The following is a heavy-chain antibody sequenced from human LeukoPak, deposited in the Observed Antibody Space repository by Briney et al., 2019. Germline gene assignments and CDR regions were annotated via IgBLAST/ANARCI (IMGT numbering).Heavy chain of an antibody. CDR1: GGSISSYY. J-gene: IGHJ3*02. CDR3: AREDGDYLGISAFDI. Sequence: SETLSLTCTVSGGSISSYYGSWIRQPPGKGLEWIGYIYYSGSTNYNPSLKSRVTISVDTSKNQFSLKLSSVTAADTAVYYCAREDGDYLGISAFDIWGQGTMATVSS. CDR2: IYYSGST. D-gene: IGHD4-17*01. V-gene: IGHV4-59*01.